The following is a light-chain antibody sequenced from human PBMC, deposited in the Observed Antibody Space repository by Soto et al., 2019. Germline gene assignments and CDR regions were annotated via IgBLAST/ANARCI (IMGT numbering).Light chain of an antibody. V-gene: IGKV3-20*01. CDR1: QSVSTSY. CDR2: GAS. J-gene: IGKJ1*01. Sequence: DIVLTQSPGTRSVSPGDRATLSCRASQSVSTSYLAWYQQKPGQAPRLLIYGASSRATGIPDRFSGSGSGTDFTLTISRLEPEDFAVYYCQQYGSSPWTFGQGTKVDIK. CDR3: QQYGSSPWT.